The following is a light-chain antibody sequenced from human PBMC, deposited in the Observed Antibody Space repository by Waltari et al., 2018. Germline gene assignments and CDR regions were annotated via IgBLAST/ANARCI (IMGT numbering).Light chain of an antibody. V-gene: IGLV5-37*01. Sequence: QPVLTQPPSSSASPGESARLTCTLPSDINVGSYNIYWYQQKPGSPPRYLLYYYSDSDKGQGSGVPSRFSGSKDASANTGILLSSGLQSEDEADYYCMNSPRNVVVFGGGTTLTVL. CDR1: SDINVGSYN. J-gene: IGLJ2*01. CDR3: MNSPRNVVV. CDR2: YYSDSDK.